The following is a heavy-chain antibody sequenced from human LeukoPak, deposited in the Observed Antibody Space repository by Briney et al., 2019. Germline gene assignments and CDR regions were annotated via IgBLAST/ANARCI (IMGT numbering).Heavy chain of an antibody. Sequence: GGSLRLSCAASGFTFSSYAMSWVRQAPGKGLEWVSAISGSGGSTYYADSVKCRFTIPRDNSKNTLYLQINRLRAKDTAVYYCAKDMDTAMVFDYWGQGTLVTVSS. CDR2: ISGSGGST. D-gene: IGHD5-18*01. V-gene: IGHV3-23*01. J-gene: IGHJ4*02. CDR1: GFTFSSYA. CDR3: AKDMDTAMVFDY.